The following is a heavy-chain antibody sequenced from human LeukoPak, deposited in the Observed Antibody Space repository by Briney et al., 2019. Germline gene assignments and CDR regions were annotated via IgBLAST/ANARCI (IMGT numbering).Heavy chain of an antibody. CDR1: GGSISSTSYY. V-gene: IGHV4-39*07. D-gene: IGHD4-17*01. J-gene: IGHJ4*02. Sequence: SGTLSLTCVVSGGSISSTSYYWGWIRQPPGKGLEWIGSIYYSGSTYYNPSLKSRVTISVDTSKNQFSLKLSSVTAADTAVYYCAREGWTTVTPTGDYWGQGTLVTVSS. CDR2: IYYSGST. CDR3: AREGWTTVTPTGDY.